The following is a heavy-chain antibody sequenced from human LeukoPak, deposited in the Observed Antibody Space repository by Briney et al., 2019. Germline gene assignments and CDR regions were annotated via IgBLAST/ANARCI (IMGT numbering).Heavy chain of an antibody. D-gene: IGHD2-2*01. CDR1: GFTFSSYW. J-gene: IGHJ3*02. V-gene: IGHV3-7*01. Sequence: PGGSLRLSCAASGFTFSSYWMSWVHQAPGKGLEWVANIKQDGSEKYYVDSVKGRFTISRDNAKNSLYLQMNSLRAEDTAVYYCARIIVVVPAASFDAFDIWGQGTMVTVSS. CDR2: IKQDGSEK. CDR3: ARIIVVVPAASFDAFDI.